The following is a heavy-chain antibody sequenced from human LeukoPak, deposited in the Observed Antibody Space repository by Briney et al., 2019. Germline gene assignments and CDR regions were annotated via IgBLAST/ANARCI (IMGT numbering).Heavy chain of an antibody. D-gene: IGHD6-19*01. Sequence: GESLKISCQVSGYRFTTYWVGWVRQMPGKGLEWMGIIFPGDSDTRYSPSFQGQVTISADKSISTAYLQWSSLKASDTAMYYCARGSGWCDYWGQGTLVTVSS. V-gene: IGHV5-51*01. CDR1: GYRFTTYW. CDR2: IFPGDSDT. CDR3: ARGSGWCDY. J-gene: IGHJ4*02.